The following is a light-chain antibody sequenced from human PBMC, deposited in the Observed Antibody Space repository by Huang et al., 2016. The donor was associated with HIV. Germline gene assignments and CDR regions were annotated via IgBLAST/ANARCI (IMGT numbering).Light chain of an antibody. CDR2: GAS. CDR3: QQYGSSHT. Sequence: EIVLAQSPGTLSLSPGERATLSCRASQSVSNNYLASYQQKPGQAPRLLVYGASTRATGIPDRFSGSGSGTDFTLTISRLEPEDFAVYYCQQYGSSHTFGGGTKVEIK. CDR1: QSVSNNY. V-gene: IGKV3-20*01. J-gene: IGKJ4*01.